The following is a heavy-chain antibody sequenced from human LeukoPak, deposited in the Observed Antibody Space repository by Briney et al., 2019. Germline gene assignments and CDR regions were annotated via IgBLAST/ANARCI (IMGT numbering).Heavy chain of an antibody. CDR2: IKSKTDGGTT. V-gene: IGHV3-15*01. CDR3: TTNPKFELIDHY. CDR1: GFTFSNAW. J-gene: IGHJ4*02. Sequence: GGSLRLSCAASGFTFSNAWMSWVRQAPGKGLEWVGRIKSKTDGGTTDYAAPVKGRFTISRDDSKNTLYLQMNSLKTEDTAVYYCTTNPKFELIDHYWGQGTLVTVSS. D-gene: IGHD2/OR15-2a*01.